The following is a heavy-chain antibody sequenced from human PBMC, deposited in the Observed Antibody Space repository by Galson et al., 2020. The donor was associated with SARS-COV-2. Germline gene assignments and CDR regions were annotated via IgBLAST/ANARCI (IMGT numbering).Heavy chain of an antibody. CDR3: ARVQYYYDSSGYQRYDAFDI. Sequence: SETLSLTCTVPGGSISSSSYYWGWIRQPPGKGLEWLGIIYYSGSTYYNPSLKSRVTISVDTSKNQFSLKLSSVTAADTAVYYCARVQYYYDSSGYQRYDAFDIWGQGTMVTVSS. J-gene: IGHJ3*02. D-gene: IGHD3-22*01. V-gene: IGHV4-39*01. CDR2: IYYSGST. CDR1: GGSISSSSYY.